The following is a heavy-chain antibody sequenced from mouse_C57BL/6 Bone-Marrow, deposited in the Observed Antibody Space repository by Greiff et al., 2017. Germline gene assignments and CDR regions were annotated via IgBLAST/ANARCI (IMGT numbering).Heavy chain of an antibody. CDR2: IYPGSGST. J-gene: IGHJ1*03. Sequence: QVQLQQSGAELVKPGASVKMSCKASGYTFTSYWITWVKQRPGQGLEWIGDIYPGSGSTNYNEKFKSKATLTVDTSSSTAYMHLSSLTSEDSAVYYCARPYYSNYWYFDVWGTGTTVTVSS. D-gene: IGHD2-5*01. V-gene: IGHV1-55*01. CDR3: ARPYYSNYWYFDV. CDR1: GYTFTSYW.